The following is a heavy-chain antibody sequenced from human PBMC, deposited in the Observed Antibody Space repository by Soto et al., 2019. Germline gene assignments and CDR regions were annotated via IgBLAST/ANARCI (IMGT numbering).Heavy chain of an antibody. D-gene: IGHD6-13*01. J-gene: IGHJ1*01. CDR1: GFTFSSYA. CDR3: AKEDGVYSSSWYRAPPYFQH. CDR2: ISGSGGST. Sequence: GGSLRLSCAASGFTFSSYAMSWVRQAPGKGLEWVSAISGSGGSTYYADSVKGRFTISRDNSKNTLYLQMNSLRAEDTAVYYCAKEDGVYSSSWYRAPPYFQHWGQGTLVTVSS. V-gene: IGHV3-23*01.